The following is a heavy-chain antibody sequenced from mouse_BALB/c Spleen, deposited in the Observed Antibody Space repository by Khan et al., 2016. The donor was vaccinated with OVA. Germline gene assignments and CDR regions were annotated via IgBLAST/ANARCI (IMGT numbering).Heavy chain of an antibody. CDR2: IWSDGST. D-gene: IGHD2-10*01. CDR1: GFSLTNYG. CDR3: ARQPYYHYNVMDY. J-gene: IGHJ4*01. V-gene: IGHV2-6-1*01. Sequence: QVRLQQSGPGLVAPSQSLSITCTLSGFSLTNYGIHWVRQPPGKGLEWLVVIWSDGSTTYNSALKSRLTITKDNSKSQVFLKMNSLQTDDTAIYFCARQPYYHYNVMDYWGQGTSVTVSS.